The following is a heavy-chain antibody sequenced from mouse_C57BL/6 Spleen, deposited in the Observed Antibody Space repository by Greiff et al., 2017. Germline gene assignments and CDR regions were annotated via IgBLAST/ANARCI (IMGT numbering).Heavy chain of an antibody. CDR2: IRPNSGST. CDR3: FITTGVATDY. D-gene: IGHD1-1*01. CDR1: GYTFTSYW. Sequence: QVQLQQPGAELVKPGASVKLSCTASGYTFTSYWMHWVKQRPGQGLEWIGLIRPNSGSTNYNEKFKGKDTLAGDKSSSTAYMQLSSLTSEDSAVYYCFITTGVATDYWGQGTTLTVSS. V-gene: IGHV1-64*01. J-gene: IGHJ2*01.